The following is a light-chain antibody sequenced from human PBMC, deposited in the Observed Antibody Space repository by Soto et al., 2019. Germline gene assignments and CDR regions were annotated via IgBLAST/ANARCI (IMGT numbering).Light chain of an antibody. CDR1: QSVSSY. CDR3: QQRSNWQT. Sequence: EIVLTQSPATLSFSPGERSTRSCRSSQSVSSYLAWYQQKPGQAPRLLIYDASNRATGIPARFSGSGSGTDFTLTISSLEPEDFAVYYCQQRSNWQTFGQGTRLEIK. J-gene: IGKJ5*01. V-gene: IGKV3-11*01. CDR2: DAS.